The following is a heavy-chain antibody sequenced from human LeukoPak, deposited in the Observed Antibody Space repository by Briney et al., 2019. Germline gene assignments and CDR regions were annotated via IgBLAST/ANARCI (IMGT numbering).Heavy chain of an antibody. V-gene: IGHV3-30-3*01. CDR1: GFTFSSNV. Sequence: GGSLRLSCAASGFTFSSNVMIWVRQAPGKGLEWVAVISYDGSNKYYADSVKGRFTISRDNSKNTLYLQMNSLRAEDTAVYYCARSSPGEFGAYYYYGMDVWGQGTTVTVSS. D-gene: IGHD3-16*01. J-gene: IGHJ6*02. CDR2: ISYDGSNK. CDR3: ARSSPGEFGAYYYYGMDV.